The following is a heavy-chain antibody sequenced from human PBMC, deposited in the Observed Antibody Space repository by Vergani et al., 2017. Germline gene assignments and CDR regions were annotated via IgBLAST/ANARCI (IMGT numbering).Heavy chain of an antibody. J-gene: IGHJ4*02. V-gene: IGHV1-2*02. CDR2: INPNSGGT. CDR1: GYTFTGYY. Sequence: VQLVQSGAEVKKPGATMKISCKVSGYTFTGYYMHWVRQAPGQGLEWMGWINPNSGGTNYAQKFQGRVTMTRDTSISTAYMELSRLRSDDTAVYYCARGSELWTTTVTTFANYWGQGTLVTVSS. D-gene: IGHD4-17*01. CDR3: ARGSELWTTTVTTFANY.